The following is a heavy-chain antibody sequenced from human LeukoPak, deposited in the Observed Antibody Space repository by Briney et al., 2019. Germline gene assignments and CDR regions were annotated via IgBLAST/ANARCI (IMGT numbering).Heavy chain of an antibody. Sequence: TGGSLRLSCEASGFTFSSYGMHWVRQAPGKGLEWVAVIWYDGSDKYYADSVKGRFSISRDNSKNTLYLQMNSLRAEDTAVYYCAAGRIAPGYYGMDVWGQGTTVTVSS. J-gene: IGHJ6*02. CDR2: IWYDGSDK. CDR3: AAGRIAPGYYGMDV. CDR1: GFTFSSYG. D-gene: IGHD2-21*01. V-gene: IGHV3-33*01.